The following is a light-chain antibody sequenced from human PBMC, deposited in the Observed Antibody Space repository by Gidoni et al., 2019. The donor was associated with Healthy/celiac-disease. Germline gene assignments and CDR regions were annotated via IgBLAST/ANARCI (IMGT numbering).Light chain of an antibody. CDR2: GAYGAS. J-gene: IGKJ4*01. CDR1: QRVSHGY. Sequence: EIVLTQSPGTLPLSPGERATLSCRASQRVSHGYLAWYQQKPGQAPRLLVYGAYGASTRATGIPDRFSGSGSRTDFTLTISRLEPEDSAVYYCQQYGSLVTFGGGTKVEIK. CDR3: QQYGSLVT. V-gene: IGKV3-20*01.